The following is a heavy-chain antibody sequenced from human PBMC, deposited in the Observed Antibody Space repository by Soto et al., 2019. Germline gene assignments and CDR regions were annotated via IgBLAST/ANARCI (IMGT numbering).Heavy chain of an antibody. CDR3: ARGVSNYDFWSGYSHYYYYMDV. J-gene: IGHJ6*03. V-gene: IGHV4-34*01. Sequence: SETLSLTCAVYGGSFSGYYWSWIRQPPGKGLEWIGEINHSGSTNYNPSLKSRVTISVYTSKSQFSLKLSSVTAADTAIYYCARGVSNYDFWSGYSHYYYYMDVWGKGTTVTVSS. CDR1: GGSFSGYY. CDR2: INHSGST. D-gene: IGHD3-3*01.